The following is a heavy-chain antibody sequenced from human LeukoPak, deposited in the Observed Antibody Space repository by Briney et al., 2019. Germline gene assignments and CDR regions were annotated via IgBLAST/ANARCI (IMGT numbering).Heavy chain of an antibody. J-gene: IGHJ4*02. CDR2: IYYSGST. Sequence: PSETLSLTCTVSGGSISSYYWSWIRHPPGKGLEWIGYIYYSGSTNYNPSLKSRVTISVDTSKNQFSLKLRSVTAADTAVYYCAGTGQWLAFDYWGQGTLVTATS. D-gene: IGHD6-19*01. CDR3: AGTGQWLAFDY. V-gene: IGHV4-59*08. CDR1: GGSISSYY.